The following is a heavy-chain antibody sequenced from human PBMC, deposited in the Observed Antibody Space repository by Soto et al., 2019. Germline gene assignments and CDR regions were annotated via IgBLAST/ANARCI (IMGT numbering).Heavy chain of an antibody. CDR2: IWYDGSNK. CDR1: GFTFSSYG. V-gene: IGHV3-33*01. Sequence: GGSLRLSCAASGFTFSSYGMHWVRQAPGKGLEWVAVIWYDGSNKYYADSVKGRFTISRDNSKNTLYLQMNSLRAEDTAVYYWARDPAAGNHALDYWGQGTLVTVSS. CDR3: ARDPAAGNHALDY. D-gene: IGHD6-13*01. J-gene: IGHJ4*02.